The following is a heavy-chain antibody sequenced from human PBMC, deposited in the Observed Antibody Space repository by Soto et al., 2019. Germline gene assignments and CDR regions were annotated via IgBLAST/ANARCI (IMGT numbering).Heavy chain of an antibody. Sequence: GASVKVSCKASGGTFSSYIFTWVRQAPGQGLEWMGRISAYNGNTFYAYKVEGRVAMTADKSTSTAYMELRSLRSDDTAMYYCARDDEHGSYCDLGYWGQGTLVTVSS. V-gene: IGHV1-18*01. CDR1: GGTFSSYI. CDR3: ARDDEHGSYCDLGY. D-gene: IGHD3-10*01. J-gene: IGHJ4*02. CDR2: ISAYNGNT.